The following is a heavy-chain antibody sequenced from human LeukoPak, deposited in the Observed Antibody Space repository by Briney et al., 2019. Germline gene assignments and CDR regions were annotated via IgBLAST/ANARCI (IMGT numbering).Heavy chain of an antibody. CDR1: GFTFKSYG. Sequence: SGRSLRLSCAASGFTFKSYGMHWVRQAPGKGLEWVAVIWFDGNNKYYVDSVKGRFTISRDNSRNTLYLQMNSLRAEDTAVYYCVKDLGHSSGWYPLGYWGQGTLVTVSS. V-gene: IGHV3-33*06. D-gene: IGHD6-19*01. J-gene: IGHJ4*02. CDR3: VKDLGHSSGWYPLGY. CDR2: IWFDGNNK.